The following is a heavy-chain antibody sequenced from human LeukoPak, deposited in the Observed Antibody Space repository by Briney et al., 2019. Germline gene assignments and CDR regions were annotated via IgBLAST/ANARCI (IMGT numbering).Heavy chain of an antibody. CDR1: GFTFSSYG. CDR2: LYSDESNK. V-gene: IGHV3-33*01. Sequence: PGRSLRLSCVASGFTFSSYGMHWVRQAPGKGLEWVAILYSDESNKYYTDSVRGRFTISRDISKNTLFLQMNSLSAEDTAVYYCVRVRGSTDWYVDYWGQGTLVSVSS. CDR3: VRVRGSTDWYVDY. D-gene: IGHD2-2*01. J-gene: IGHJ4*02.